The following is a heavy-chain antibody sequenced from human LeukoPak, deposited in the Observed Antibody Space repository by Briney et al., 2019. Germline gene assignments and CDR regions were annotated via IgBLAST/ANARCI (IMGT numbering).Heavy chain of an antibody. J-gene: IGHJ6*02. CDR2: IKQDGSEK. CDR3: AREGILYCSGGSCYSGPPYTDV. V-gene: IGHV3-7*01. Sequence: PPGGSLRLSCAASGFTFSSYWMSWVRQAPGKGLEWVANIKQDGSEKYYVDSVKGRFTISRDNAKNSLYLQMNSLGAEDTAVYYCAREGILYCSGGSCYSGPPYTDVWGQGTTVTVSS. CDR1: GFTFSSYW. D-gene: IGHD2-15*01.